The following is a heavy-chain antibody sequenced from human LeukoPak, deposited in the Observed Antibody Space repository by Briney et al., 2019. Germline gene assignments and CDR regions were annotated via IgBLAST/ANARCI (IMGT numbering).Heavy chain of an antibody. J-gene: IGHJ4*02. Sequence: PGGSPRLSCAASGFTFSSYGMHWVRQAPGKGLEWVAVIWYDGSNKYYADSVKGRFTISRDNSKNTLYLQMNSLRAEDTAVYYCARGSSGYDYSHYDYWGQGTLVTVSS. CDR1: GFTFSSYG. CDR2: IWYDGSNK. CDR3: ARGSSGYDYSHYDY. D-gene: IGHD5-12*01. V-gene: IGHV3-33*01.